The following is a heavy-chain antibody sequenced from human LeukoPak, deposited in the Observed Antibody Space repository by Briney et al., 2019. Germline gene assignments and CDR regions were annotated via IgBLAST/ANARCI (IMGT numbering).Heavy chain of an antibody. V-gene: IGHV3-23*01. J-gene: IGHJ4*02. Sequence: PGGSLRLSCAASGFTFSSYAMGWVRQAPGKGLEWVSAISGSGTNTYYADSVKGRFTISRDNSKNTLFLQMNSLRAEDTAVYYCAKRYYGSGNYDPLLGYWGQGALVTVSS. CDR1: GFTFSSYA. CDR3: AKRYYGSGNYDPLLGY. CDR2: ISGSGTNT. D-gene: IGHD3-10*01.